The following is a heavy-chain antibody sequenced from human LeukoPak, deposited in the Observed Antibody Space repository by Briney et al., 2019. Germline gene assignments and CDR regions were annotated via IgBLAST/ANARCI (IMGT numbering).Heavy chain of an antibody. CDR2: IKSKTDGGTT. CDR3: TTASLELRAPTDAFDI. CDR1: GFTFSNAW. D-gene: IGHD3-10*01. V-gene: IGHV3-15*07. J-gene: IGHJ3*02. Sequence: GGSLRLSCAASGFTFSNAWMNWVRQAPGKGLEWVGRIKSKTDGGTTDYAAPVKGRFTISRDDSKNTLYLQMNSLKTEDTAVYYCTTASLELRAPTDAFDIWGQGTMVTVSS.